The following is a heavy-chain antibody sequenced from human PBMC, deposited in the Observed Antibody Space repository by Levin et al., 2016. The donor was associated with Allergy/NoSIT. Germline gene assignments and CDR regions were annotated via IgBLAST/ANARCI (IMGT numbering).Heavy chain of an antibody. J-gene: IGHJ4*02. CDR1: GYRFTSHW. D-gene: IGHD6-19*01. CDR3: ARRTDSGIDY. V-gene: IGHV5-51*01. CDR2: IYPGDSDT. Sequence: GESLKISCKGSGYRFTSHWIGWVRQMSGKGLEFMGIIYPGDSDTRYNPSFQGQVTISADKSINTAYLQWTSLKASDTAMYYCARRTDSGIDYWGQGTLVTVSS.